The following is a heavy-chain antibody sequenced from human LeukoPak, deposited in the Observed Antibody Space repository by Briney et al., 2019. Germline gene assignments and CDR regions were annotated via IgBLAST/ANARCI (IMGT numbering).Heavy chain of an antibody. V-gene: IGHV1-3*01. CDR3: ARSSGSHSLDAFDI. D-gene: IGHD1-26*01. CDR2: INAGNGNT. J-gene: IGHJ3*02. CDR1: GYTFTSYA. Sequence: ASVKVSCKASGYTFTSYAMHWVRQAPGQRLEWMGWINAGNGNTKYSQKFQGRVTITRDTSASTAYMELSSLKASDTAMYYCARSSGSHSLDAFDIWGQGTIVTVSS.